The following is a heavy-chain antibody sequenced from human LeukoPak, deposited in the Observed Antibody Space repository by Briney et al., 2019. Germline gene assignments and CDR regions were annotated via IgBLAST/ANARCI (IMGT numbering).Heavy chain of an antibody. CDR3: AREGFGEAAMAPYYYYYMDV. Sequence: ASVKVSCKASGYTFTGYYMHWVRQAPGQGLEWMGIINPSGGSTSYAQKFQGRVTMTRDTSTSTVYMELSSLRSEDTAVYYCAREGFGEAAMAPYYYYYMDVWGKGTTVTISS. J-gene: IGHJ6*03. CDR2: INPSGGST. CDR1: GYTFTGYY. D-gene: IGHD3-10*01. V-gene: IGHV1-46*01.